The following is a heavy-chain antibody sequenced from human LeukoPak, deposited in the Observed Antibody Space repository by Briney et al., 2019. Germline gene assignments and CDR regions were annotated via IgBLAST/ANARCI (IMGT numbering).Heavy chain of an antibody. CDR2: IYLSGNT. V-gene: IGHV3-66*01. CDR3: AREPATYYFDS. Sequence: KXXDCFSVIYLSGNTYYADSVKGRFPISRDNSKNTLYLQMNSLRAEDTAVYFCAREPATYYFDSWGQGTLVTVSS. J-gene: IGHJ4*02.